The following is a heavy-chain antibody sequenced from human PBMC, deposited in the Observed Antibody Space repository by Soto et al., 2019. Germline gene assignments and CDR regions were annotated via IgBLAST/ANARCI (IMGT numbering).Heavy chain of an antibody. J-gene: IGHJ4*02. CDR3: ARRDVAGNNFDY. CDR1: GGSISSYY. V-gene: IGHV4-59*01. CDR2: IYYSGST. D-gene: IGHD6-19*01. Sequence: SETLSLTCTVSGGSISSYYWSWIRQPPGKGLEWIGYIYYSGSTNYNPSLKSRVTISVDTSKNQFSLKLSSVTAADTAVYYCARRDVAGNNFDYWGQGTLVTVSS.